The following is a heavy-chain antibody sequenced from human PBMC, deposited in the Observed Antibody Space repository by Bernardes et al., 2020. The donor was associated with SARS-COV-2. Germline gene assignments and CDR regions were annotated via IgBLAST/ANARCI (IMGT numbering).Heavy chain of an antibody. CDR3: AMIVVVNGGWGMDV. Sequence: SETLSLTCTVSGGSISSYYWSWIRQPPGKGLEWIGYIYYSGSTNYNPSLKSRVTISVDTSKNQFSLKLSSVTAADTAVYYCAMIVVVNGGWGMDVWGQGTTVTVSS. CDR1: GGSISSYY. CDR2: IYYSGST. J-gene: IGHJ6*02. V-gene: IGHV4-59*08. D-gene: IGHD3-22*01.